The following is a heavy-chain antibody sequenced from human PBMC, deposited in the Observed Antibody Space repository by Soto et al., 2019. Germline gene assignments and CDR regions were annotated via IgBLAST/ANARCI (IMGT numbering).Heavy chain of an antibody. D-gene: IGHD6-19*01. V-gene: IGHV1-69*01. CDR1: RGTFTNYA. Sequence: QVYLVQSGAEVKKPGSSVKVSCKALRGTFTNYAFSWVRQAPGQGIEWMGGSTPFSGSGNYAQKIQGRITSTACECTSSVYWERTSLRSEDTAVYDGARDRAGSYSHFVYWGQGTLFTAS. CDR2: STPFSGSG. CDR3: ARDRAGSYSHFVY. J-gene: IGHJ4*02.